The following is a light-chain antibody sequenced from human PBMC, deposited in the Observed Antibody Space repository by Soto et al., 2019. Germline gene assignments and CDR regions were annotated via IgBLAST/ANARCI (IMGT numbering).Light chain of an antibody. J-gene: IGLJ1*01. CDR2: GNT. V-gene: IGLV1-40*01. CDR3: QSYDSSLSGFYV. Sequence: QSVLTQPPSVSGAPGQRVTISCTGSSSNIGAGYGVHWYQQLPGTAPKLLIFGNTNRPSGVPDRFSGSKSGTSASLAITGLQAEDEADYYCQSYDSSLSGFYVFGTGTKLTVL. CDR1: SSNIGAGYG.